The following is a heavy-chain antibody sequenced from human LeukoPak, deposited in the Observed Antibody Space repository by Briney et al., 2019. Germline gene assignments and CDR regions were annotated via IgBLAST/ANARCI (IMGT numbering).Heavy chain of an antibody. J-gene: IGHJ4*02. CDR2: ISSSGSTI. CDR1: GFTFRSYE. CDR3: ARDLEYTTSSGDY. V-gene: IGHV3-48*03. D-gene: IGHD6-6*01. Sequence: GGSLRLSCAASGFTFRSYEMNCVRQAPGKGLEWVSYISSSGSTIFYADSVKGRFTISRDNAKNSLYLQMNSLRAEDTAVYYCARDLEYTTSSGDYWGQGTLVIVSS.